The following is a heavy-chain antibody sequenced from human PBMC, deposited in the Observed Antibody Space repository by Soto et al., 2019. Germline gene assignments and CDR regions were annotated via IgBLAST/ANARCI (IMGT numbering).Heavy chain of an antibody. V-gene: IGHV3-23*01. CDR3: AKMSHFWSGSPTYHFDY. D-gene: IGHD3-3*02. Sequence: PGGSLRLSCAASGFTFSSYAMSWVRQAPGKGLEWVAVISVSGSSTYHADSVKGRFTISTDNSKKTLYVQMNSLRAEDTAVYYCAKMSHFWSGSPTYHFDYWGLGSQVTVSS. CDR2: ISVSGSST. CDR1: GFTFSSYA. J-gene: IGHJ4*02.